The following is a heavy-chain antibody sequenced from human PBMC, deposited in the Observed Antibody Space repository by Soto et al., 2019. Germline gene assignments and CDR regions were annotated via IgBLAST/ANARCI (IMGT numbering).Heavy chain of an antibody. V-gene: IGHV1-18*01. CDR2: ISAYNGNT. Sequence: QVQLVQSGAEVKKPGASVKVSCKASGYTFTSYGISWVRQAPGQGLEWMGWISAYNGNTNYAQKLQGRVTMTTDASTSTAYMELRSLRSDDTAVYYCARSGDSSGYYYGALGYFDYWGQGTLVTVSS. D-gene: IGHD3-22*01. CDR1: GYTFTSYG. CDR3: ARSGDSSGYYYGALGYFDY. J-gene: IGHJ4*02.